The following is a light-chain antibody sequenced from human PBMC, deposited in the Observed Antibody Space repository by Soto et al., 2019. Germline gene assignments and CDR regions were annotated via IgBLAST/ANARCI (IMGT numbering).Light chain of an antibody. CDR2: YAS. CDR1: ESVHRN. CDR3: QHYSNWPPT. V-gene: IGKV3-15*01. Sequence: EVVMTQSPATLSVSPGERVTLSCRASESVHRNLAWYQQKPGQGPSLLIYYASTRATGVPDRFTGSGSGTEFTLTISSLQSEDFGVYHCQHYSNWPPTFRPGIKVEIK. J-gene: IGKJ3*01.